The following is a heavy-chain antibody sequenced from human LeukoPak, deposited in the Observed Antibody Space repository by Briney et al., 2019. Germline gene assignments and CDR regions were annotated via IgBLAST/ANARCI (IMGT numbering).Heavy chain of an antibody. V-gene: IGHV4-39*01. Sequence: PSETLSLTCTVSGGSIGGYYWTWIRQPPGKGLEWSGSIYYSGSTYYNPSLKSRVTISVDTSKNQFSLKLSSVTAADTAVYYCARQVQITIFGVVIPTGFDPWGQGTLVTVSS. CDR1: GGSIGGYY. CDR3: ARQVQITIFGVVIPTGFDP. J-gene: IGHJ5*02. CDR2: IYYSGST. D-gene: IGHD3-3*01.